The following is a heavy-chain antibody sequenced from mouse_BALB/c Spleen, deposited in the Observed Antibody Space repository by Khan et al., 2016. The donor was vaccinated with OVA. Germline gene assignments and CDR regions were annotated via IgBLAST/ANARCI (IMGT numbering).Heavy chain of an antibody. Sequence: VQLQESGPELVRPGVSVKISCKGSGYTFTDYAMYWVKQSHAKSLEWIGLISTYSGNTNYNQKFKGKATMTVDQSSSTAYMQLARLTSEDSAIYYCARPAYDGYYDYWGQGTTLTVSS. J-gene: IGHJ2*01. V-gene: IGHV1S137*01. CDR2: ISTYSGNT. D-gene: IGHD2-3*01. CDR3: ARPAYDGYYDY. CDR1: GYTFTDYA.